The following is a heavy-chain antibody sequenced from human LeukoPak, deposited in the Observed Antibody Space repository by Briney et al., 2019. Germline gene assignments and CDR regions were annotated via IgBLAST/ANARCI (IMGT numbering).Heavy chain of an antibody. D-gene: IGHD4-17*01. CDR1: GYTFTSYD. CDR2: MNPNSGNT. Sequence: ASVKVSCKASGYTFTSYDINWVRQATGQGLEWMGWMNPNSGNTGYAQKFQGRVTITRNTSISTAYMELSSLRSEDTAVYYCARGGMTTVTPDAFDIWGQGTMVTVSS. J-gene: IGHJ3*02. V-gene: IGHV1-8*03. CDR3: ARGGMTTVTPDAFDI.